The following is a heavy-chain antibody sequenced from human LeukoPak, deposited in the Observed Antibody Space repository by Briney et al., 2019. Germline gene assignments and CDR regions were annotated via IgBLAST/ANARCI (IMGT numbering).Heavy chain of an antibody. V-gene: IGHV3-9*01. CDR1: GFTFDDYA. Sequence: PGGSLRLSCAASGFTFDDYAMHWVRQAPGKGLEWVSGISWNSGSIGYADSVKGRFTISRDNAKNSLYLQMNSLRAEDTALYYCAKDIKRSTVTTSSGMDVWGQGTTVTVSS. CDR3: AKDIKRSTVTTSSGMDV. D-gene: IGHD4-17*01. J-gene: IGHJ6*02. CDR2: ISWNSGSI.